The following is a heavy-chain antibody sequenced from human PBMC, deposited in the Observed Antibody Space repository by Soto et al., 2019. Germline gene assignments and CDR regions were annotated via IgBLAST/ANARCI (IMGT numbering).Heavy chain of an antibody. CDR2: ISSSGSTK. CDR1: GFTFSSYA. J-gene: IGHJ6*02. CDR3: TRAPYDFWSGPYYYGMDV. Sequence: RGGSLRLSCAASGFTFSSYAMSWVRQAPGKGLEWVSYISSSGSTKYYADSVKGRFTISRDNAKNSLYMQMNSLRAEDTAVYYCTRAPYDFWSGPYYYGMDVWGQRTTVTVSS. D-gene: IGHD3-3*01. V-gene: IGHV3-48*03.